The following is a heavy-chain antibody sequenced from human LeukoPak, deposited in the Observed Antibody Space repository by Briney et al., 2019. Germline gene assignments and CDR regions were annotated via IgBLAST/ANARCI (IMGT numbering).Heavy chain of an antibody. J-gene: IGHJ4*02. Sequence: GGSLRLSCAASGFTFSSYAMSWVRQAPGKGLEWVSAISRSGDSTYYADSVKGRFTISRDNSKNTLYLQMNSLRAEDTAVYYCARAGRGLRYFDWLTYDYWGQGTLVTVSS. V-gene: IGHV3-23*01. D-gene: IGHD3-9*01. CDR2: ISRSGDST. CDR1: GFTFSSYA. CDR3: ARAGRGLRYFDWLTYDY.